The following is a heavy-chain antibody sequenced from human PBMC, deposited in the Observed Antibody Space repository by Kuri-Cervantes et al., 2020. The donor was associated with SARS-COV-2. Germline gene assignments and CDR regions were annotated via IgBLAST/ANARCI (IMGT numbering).Heavy chain of an antibody. CDR1: GYSISSGYY. CDR3: ARGRLTRDY. CDR2: IYHSGST. D-gene: IGHD4/OR15-4a*01. Sequence: GSLRLSCAVSGYSISSGYYWGWIRQPPGKGLEWIGSIYHSGSTYYNPSLKSRVTISVDTSKNQFSLKLSSVTAADTAVYYCARGRLTRDYWGQGTLVTVSS. J-gene: IGHJ4*02. V-gene: IGHV4-38-2*01.